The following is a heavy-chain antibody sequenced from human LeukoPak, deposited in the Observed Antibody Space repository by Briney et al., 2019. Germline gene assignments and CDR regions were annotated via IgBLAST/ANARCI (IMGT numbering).Heavy chain of an antibody. CDR3: VWGGDYDSSGYSTTDY. CDR1: GFSFSNSW. J-gene: IGHJ4*02. V-gene: IGHV3-7*01. D-gene: IGHD3-22*01. Sequence: PGGSLRLSCAASGFSFSNSWMSWVRQAPGKGLEWVANIIQDGSVKYYVGSVKGRFTISRDNAENSLYLQMNSLRAEDTAVYYCVWGGDYDSSGYSTTDYWGQGTLVTVSS. CDR2: IIQDGSVK.